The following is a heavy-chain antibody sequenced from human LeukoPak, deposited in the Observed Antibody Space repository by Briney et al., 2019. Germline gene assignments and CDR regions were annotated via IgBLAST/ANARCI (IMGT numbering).Heavy chain of an antibody. J-gene: IGHJ4*02. V-gene: IGHV1-69*05. CDR3: ARPDFSGFDWGFDF. Sequence: AASVKVSCKASGGTFNTFAISWVRQAPGQGLEWMGGIIPFFGSANYAQRFQDRFTITTDESTTTAYMELNSLTSDDTAVYYCARPDFSGFDWGFDFWGQGTLITASS. CDR1: GGTFNTFA. CDR2: IIPFFGSA. D-gene: IGHD5-12*01.